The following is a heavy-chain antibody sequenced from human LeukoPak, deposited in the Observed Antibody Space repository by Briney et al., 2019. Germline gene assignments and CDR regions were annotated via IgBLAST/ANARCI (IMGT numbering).Heavy chain of an antibody. Sequence: PGGSLRLSCAASGFTVSSNYMSWVRQAPGKGLEWVSVIYSGGSTYYADSVEGRFTISRDNSKNTLYLQMNSLRAEDTAVYYCASDSSGYYYGYGVFDIWGQGTMVTVSS. CDR2: IYSGGST. V-gene: IGHV3-53*01. CDR3: ASDSSGYYYGYGVFDI. CDR1: GFTVSSNY. J-gene: IGHJ3*02. D-gene: IGHD3-22*01.